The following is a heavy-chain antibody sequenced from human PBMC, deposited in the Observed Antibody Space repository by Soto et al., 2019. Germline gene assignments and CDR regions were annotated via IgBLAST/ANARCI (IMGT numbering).Heavy chain of an antibody. CDR2: INAGNGNT. CDR3: ARSPGIAVADY. D-gene: IGHD6-19*01. CDR1: GYTFTSYA. Sequence: QVQLVQSGAEEKKPGASVKVSCKASGYTFTSYAMHWVRQAPGQRLEWMGWINAGNGNTKYSQKFQGRVTITRDTSACTAYMELSSLRSEDTAMYYCARSPGIAVADYWGQGTLVTVSS. J-gene: IGHJ4*02. V-gene: IGHV1-3*05.